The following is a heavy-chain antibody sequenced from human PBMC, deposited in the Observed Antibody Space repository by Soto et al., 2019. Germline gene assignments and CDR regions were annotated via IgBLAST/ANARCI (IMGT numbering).Heavy chain of an antibody. CDR2: ISPYNDDT. D-gene: IGHD3-22*01. J-gene: IGHJ6*02. V-gene: IGHV1-18*01. Sequence: QAQLVQSGVEVKKPGASVKVSCKASGYTFSSYGINWVRQAPGQGLEWLGWISPYNDDTKYAQKLQGRVTMTTDTSRXPAYMALRSLRSDDTAVYFCARGGYYDSSGSRNYHYYGMDVWGQGTTVTVSS. CDR1: GYTFSSYG. CDR3: ARGGYYDSSGSRNYHYYGMDV.